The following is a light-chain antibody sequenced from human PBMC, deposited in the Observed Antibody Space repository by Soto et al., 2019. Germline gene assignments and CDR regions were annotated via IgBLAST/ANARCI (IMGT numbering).Light chain of an antibody. CDR1: SSDIGGYKY. CDR3: TSYSRYSVLV. CDR2: EVS. V-gene: IGLV2-14*01. J-gene: IGLJ3*02. Sequence: QSALTQPASVSGSPGQSITISCTGTSSDIGGYKYVSWYQQHPGKAPKLRIFEVSNRPSGVSDRFSGSNSGNTASLTISGLQAEDEADYYCTSYSRYSVLVFGGGTKVTV.